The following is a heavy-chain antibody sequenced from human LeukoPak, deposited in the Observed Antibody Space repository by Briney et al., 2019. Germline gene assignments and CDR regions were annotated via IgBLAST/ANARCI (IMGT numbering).Heavy chain of an antibody. J-gene: IGHJ4*02. CDR1: GFTFSRYE. CDR3: ARGGGTYSYPIDF. CDR2: IGASGRTI. Sequence: GGSLRLSCAASGFTFSRYEMNWVRQAPGKGLEYVSHIGASGRTIFYVDSVKGRFTVSRDNTKDSLYLQMSSLRAEDTAIYYCARGGGTYSYPIDFWGQGTLVTVSS. V-gene: IGHV3-48*03. D-gene: IGHD1-26*01.